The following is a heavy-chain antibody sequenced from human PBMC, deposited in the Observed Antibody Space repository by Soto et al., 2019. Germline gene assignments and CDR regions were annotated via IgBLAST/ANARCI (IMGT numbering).Heavy chain of an antibody. J-gene: IGHJ4*02. CDR3: ASPQQWLGQRGDFDY. D-gene: IGHD6-19*01. CDR1: GFTFRINW. V-gene: IGHV3-7*03. Sequence: EVQLVESGGGLVQPGGSLRLSVAASGFTFRINWMSWVRQAPGKGLEWVANIRQEGNDKYYVDSVKGRFTIPRDNSKNSLYLQMNSLRAEDTAIYYCASPQQWLGQRGDFDYWGQGTLVTVSS. CDR2: IRQEGNDK.